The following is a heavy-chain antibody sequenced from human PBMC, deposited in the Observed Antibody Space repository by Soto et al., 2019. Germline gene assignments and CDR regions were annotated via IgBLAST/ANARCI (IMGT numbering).Heavy chain of an antibody. V-gene: IGHV3-15*07. J-gene: IGHJ3*02. D-gene: IGHD2-15*01. CDR2: IRSKSDGGTP. CDR1: GFTFSHAW. CDR3: TTDLSAXCSGGSCRDAFDI. Sequence: EVQLVESGGGLVKPGGSLRLSCTASGFTFSHAWMNWVRQAPGKGLEWVGRIRSKSDGGTPDYAAPVKGRFSISRDDSKNTLYLQMNSLKTEDTAVYYCTTDLSAXCSGGSCRDAFDIWGQGTMVTVSS.